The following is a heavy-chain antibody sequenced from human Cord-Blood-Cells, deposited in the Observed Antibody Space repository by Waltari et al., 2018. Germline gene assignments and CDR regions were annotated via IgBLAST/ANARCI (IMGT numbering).Heavy chain of an antibody. J-gene: IGHJ5*02. D-gene: IGHD6-13*01. Sequence: QVQLVQSGAEVKKPGASVKVSCKASGYTFTSYDINWVRQATGQGLEWMGWKNPNSGNTGYAQNFQGRVTMTRNTSISTAYMELSSLRSEDTAVYYCARSNIAAAGNWFDPWGQGTLVTVSS. CDR3: ARSNIAAAGNWFDP. CDR2: KNPNSGNT. V-gene: IGHV1-8*01. CDR1: GYTFTSYD.